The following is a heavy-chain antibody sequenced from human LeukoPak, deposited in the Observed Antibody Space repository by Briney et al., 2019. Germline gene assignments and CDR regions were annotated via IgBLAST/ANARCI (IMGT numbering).Heavy chain of an antibody. J-gene: IGHJ4*02. D-gene: IGHD4-11*01. CDR1: GFTFSSYE. CDR3: ARDHYRAVTASDY. CDR2: ISSSGSTI. Sequence: HAGGSLRLSCAASGFTFSSYEMNWVRQAPGKGLEWVSYISSSGSTIYYADSVKGRFTISRDNAKNSLYLQMNSLRAEDTALYYCARDHYRAVTASDYWGQGTLVTVSS. V-gene: IGHV3-48*03.